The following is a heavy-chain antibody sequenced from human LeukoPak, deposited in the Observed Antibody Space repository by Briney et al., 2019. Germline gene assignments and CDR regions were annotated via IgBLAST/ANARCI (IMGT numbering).Heavy chain of an antibody. Sequence: SETLSLTCTVSGGSISSYYWSWIRQPPGKGLEWIGYIYYSGSTNYNPSLKSRVTISVDTSKNQFSLKLSSVTAADTAVYYCARGLKNRSYYYGSGSYVYFDYWGQGTLVTVSS. J-gene: IGHJ4*02. CDR2: IYYSGST. D-gene: IGHD3-10*01. CDR3: ARGLKNRSYYYGSGSYVYFDY. V-gene: IGHV4-59*12. CDR1: GGSISSYY.